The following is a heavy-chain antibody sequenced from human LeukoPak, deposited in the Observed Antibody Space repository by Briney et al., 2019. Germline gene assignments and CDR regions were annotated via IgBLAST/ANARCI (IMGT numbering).Heavy chain of an antibody. V-gene: IGHV3-33*08. CDR2: IWHDGNNK. Sequence: GGSLRLSCAASGFTFSSYAIHWVRQAPGKGLEWVAVIWHDGNNKYYADSVKGRFTISRDNSKNTLSLQMNSLRAGDTAVYYCARAHSSGAPFDYWGQGTLVTVSS. D-gene: IGHD6-19*01. CDR3: ARAHSSGAPFDY. CDR1: GFTFSSYA. J-gene: IGHJ4*02.